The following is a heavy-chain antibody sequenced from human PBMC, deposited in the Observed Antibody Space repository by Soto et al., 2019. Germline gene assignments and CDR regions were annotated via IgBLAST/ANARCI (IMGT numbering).Heavy chain of an antibody. V-gene: IGHV3-72*01. CDR2: ARNKVNNYII. J-gene: IGHJ5*01. CDR1: GFTFTDHY. CDR3: AKDHRPLQLRLGELSPLDCDS. Sequence: GGSLRLSCAASGFTFTDHYMDWVRQAPGKGLEWVGRARNKVNNYIIAYAASVKGRFIISRDDSKNSLYLQMSSLRAEDTALYHCAKDHRPLQLRLGELSPLDCDSWGQGTQVTVSS. D-gene: IGHD3-16*02.